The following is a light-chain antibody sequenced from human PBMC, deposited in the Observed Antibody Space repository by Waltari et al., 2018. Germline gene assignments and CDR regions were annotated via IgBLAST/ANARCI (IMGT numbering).Light chain of an antibody. CDR2: DGS. CDR3: SSYTSSSTWV. V-gene: IGLV2-14*03. CDR1: SSDVGCYHS. Sequence: QSALTQPASVSGSPGQSITIPCTGTSSDVGCYHSVLWSQQHPGKTPKLIVYDGSNLPSGVSNRFSGSKSDNTASLTISGLQAEDEADYYCSSYTSSSTWVFGGGTKLTVL. J-gene: IGLJ3*02.